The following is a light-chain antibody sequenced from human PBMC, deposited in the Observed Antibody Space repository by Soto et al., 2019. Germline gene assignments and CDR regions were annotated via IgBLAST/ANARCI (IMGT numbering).Light chain of an antibody. CDR2: DAS. V-gene: IGKV1-39*01. CDR1: QSISNH. J-gene: IGKJ2*03. CDR3: QQRYITLYS. Sequence: DIQMTQSPSSLSASVGDRVTITRRASQSISNHLNWYQQKPGKAPKLLINDASSLQSGVPSRFSGSGSGTDFTLTITSLQPEDFATYHCQQRYITLYSFGQGTSLEIK.